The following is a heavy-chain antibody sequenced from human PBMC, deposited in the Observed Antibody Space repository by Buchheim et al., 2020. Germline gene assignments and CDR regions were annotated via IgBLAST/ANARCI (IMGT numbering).Heavy chain of an antibody. D-gene: IGHD6-6*01. Sequence: QVQLQESGPGLVKPSQTLSLTCTVSNGSISSGGYYWSWIRQHQGKGLEWIGYIYYSGSSYYNPSLKSRVIISVDTSTNQFSLKLYSVPAADRAVYYCARTENSSPFDYWGQGTL. CDR1: NGSISSGGYY. V-gene: IGHV4-31*03. CDR2: IYYSGSS. J-gene: IGHJ4*02. CDR3: ARTENSSPFDY.